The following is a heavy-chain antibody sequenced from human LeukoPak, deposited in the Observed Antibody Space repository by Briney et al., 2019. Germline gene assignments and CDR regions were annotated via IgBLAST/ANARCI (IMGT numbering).Heavy chain of an antibody. CDR2: IKQDGSEK. D-gene: IGHD2/OR15-2a*01. Sequence: GGSLRLSCAASGFTLSSYWMSWVRQAPGKGLEWVANIKQDGSEKYYVDSVKGRFTISRDNSKNTLYLQMNSLRAEDTAVFYCAKGVQRGFYGTIDYWGQGALVTVSS. J-gene: IGHJ4*02. CDR1: GFTLSSYW. CDR3: AKGVQRGFYGTIDY. V-gene: IGHV3-7*03.